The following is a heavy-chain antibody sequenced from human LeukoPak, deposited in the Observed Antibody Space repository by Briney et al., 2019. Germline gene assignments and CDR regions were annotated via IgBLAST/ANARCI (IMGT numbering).Heavy chain of an antibody. J-gene: IGHJ3*02. CDR3: ARGRSGYGPFDAFDI. CDR2: ISGSGVNT. Sequence: GGSLRLSCTASGYTFSSYSMTWVRQAPGKGLEWVSAISGSGVNTYYADSVKGRFAASRGNSKNTLYLQMNSLRAEDAAVYYCARGRSGYGPFDAFDIWGQGTWVTVSS. D-gene: IGHD3-22*01. CDR1: GYTFSSYS. V-gene: IGHV3-23*01.